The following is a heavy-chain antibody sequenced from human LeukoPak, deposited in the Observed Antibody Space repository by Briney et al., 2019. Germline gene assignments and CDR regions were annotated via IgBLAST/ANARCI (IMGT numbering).Heavy chain of an antibody. CDR1: GFTFSSYW. V-gene: IGHV3-7*03. CDR3: ATRKGRDGYNLHYYYMDV. J-gene: IGHJ6*03. Sequence: GGSLRLSCAASGFTFSSYWMSWVRQAPGKGLEWVANIKQDGSEKYYVDSVKGRFTISRDNAKNSLYLQMNSLRAEDTAVYYCATRKGRDGYNLHYYYMDVWGKGTTVTVSS. D-gene: IGHD5-24*01. CDR2: IKQDGSEK.